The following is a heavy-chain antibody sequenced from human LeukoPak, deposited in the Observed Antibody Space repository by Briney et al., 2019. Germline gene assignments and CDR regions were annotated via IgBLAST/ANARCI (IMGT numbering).Heavy chain of an antibody. D-gene: IGHD6-19*01. CDR1: GGTFSSYA. CDR2: IIPIFGTA. V-gene: IGHV1-69*13. Sequence: SVKVSCKASGGTFSSYAISWVRQAPGQGLEWMGGIIPIFGTANYAQKFQGRVTITADESTSTAYMELSSLRSEDTAVYYCARSPRPLSSSGWYSDYYGMDVWGQGTTVTVSS. J-gene: IGHJ6*02. CDR3: ARSPRPLSSSGWYSDYYGMDV.